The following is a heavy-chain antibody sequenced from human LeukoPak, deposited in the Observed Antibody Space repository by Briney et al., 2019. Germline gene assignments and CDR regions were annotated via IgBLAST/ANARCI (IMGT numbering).Heavy chain of an antibody. CDR3: AKDTASSWWYFDL. CDR2: ISPSGDAT. CDR1: GFIFSSHG. D-gene: IGHD5-18*01. V-gene: IGHV3-23*01. J-gene: IGHJ2*01. Sequence: GGTLRLSCAASGFIFSSHGMNWVRQAPGKGLEWVSGISPSGDATFYADSVKGRFTISRDNSKNTVYLQMDSLRFEDAAVYYCAKDTASSWWYFDLWGRGTLVTVSS.